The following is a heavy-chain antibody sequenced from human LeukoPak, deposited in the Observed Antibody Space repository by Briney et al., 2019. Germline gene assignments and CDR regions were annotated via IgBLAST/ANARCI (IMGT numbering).Heavy chain of an antibody. V-gene: IGHV1-18*04. CDR2: ISAYNGNT. CDR1: GYTFTSYG. D-gene: IGHD2-15*01. J-gene: IGHJ4*02. CDR3: ARDYQILGYCSGGSCFPADY. Sequence: ASVKVSCKASGYTFTSYGISWVRQAPGQGPEWMGWISAYNGNTNYAQKLQGRVTMTTDTSTSTAYMELRSLRSDDTAVYYCARDYQILGYCSGGSCFPADYWGQGTLVTVSS.